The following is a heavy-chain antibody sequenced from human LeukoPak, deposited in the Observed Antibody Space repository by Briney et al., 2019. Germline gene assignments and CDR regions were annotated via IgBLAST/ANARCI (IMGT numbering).Heavy chain of an antibody. CDR1: GYTFTSYG. V-gene: IGHV1-69*04. CDR2: IIPILGIA. D-gene: IGHD3-3*01. Sequence: GASVKVSCKASGYTFTSYGISWVRQAPGQGLEWMGRIIPILGIANYAQKFQGRVTITADKSTSTAYMELSSLRSEDTAVYYCARAGTIFGVVITGDAFDIWGQGTMVTVSS. J-gene: IGHJ3*02. CDR3: ARAGTIFGVVITGDAFDI.